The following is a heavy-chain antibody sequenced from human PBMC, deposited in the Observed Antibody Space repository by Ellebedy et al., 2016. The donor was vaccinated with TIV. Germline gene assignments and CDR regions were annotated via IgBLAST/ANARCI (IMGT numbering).Heavy chain of an antibody. J-gene: IGHJ3*02. V-gene: IGHV4-39*01. Sequence: MPSETLSLTCTVSGGSISSSRYYWGWIRQPPGKGLEWIGGIYYSGSTYYNPSLKSRVTISVDTSKNQFSLKLSSVTAADTAVYYCARLKATNSPFDIWGQGTMVTVSS. CDR2: IYYSGST. D-gene: IGHD1-1*01. CDR1: GGSISSSRYY. CDR3: ARLKATNSPFDI.